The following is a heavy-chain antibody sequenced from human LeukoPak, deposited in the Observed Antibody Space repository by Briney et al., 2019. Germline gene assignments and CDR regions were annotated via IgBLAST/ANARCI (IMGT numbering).Heavy chain of an antibody. D-gene: IGHD1-14*01. CDR2: ISESGDTP. Sequence: XXXCTXXGXTXSXXAMXGXXXXXXXGLXXXXXISESGDTPYYADSVKGLFTISRDNSKNTLYLQMSSLRAEDTAVYYCAQLLDDNPIRWYFALWGRGTLVTVSS. J-gene: IGHJ2*01. CDR3: AQLLDDNPIRWYFAL. V-gene: IGHV3-23*01. CDR1: GXTXSXXA.